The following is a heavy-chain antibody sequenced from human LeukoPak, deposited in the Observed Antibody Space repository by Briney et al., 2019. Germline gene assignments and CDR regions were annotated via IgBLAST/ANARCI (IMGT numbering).Heavy chain of an antibody. CDR2: ISGSSSDI. CDR1: EFTFRSYS. V-gene: IGHV3-21*01. Sequence: GGSLRLSCAGSEFTFRSYSMNWVRQAPGKGLEWVSSISGSSSDIYYADSVKGRFTISRDNSKNSLYLQMNSLRAEDTAVYYCARDIVVVTAILDYWGQGTLVTVSS. CDR3: ARDIVVVTAILDY. J-gene: IGHJ4*02. D-gene: IGHD2-21*02.